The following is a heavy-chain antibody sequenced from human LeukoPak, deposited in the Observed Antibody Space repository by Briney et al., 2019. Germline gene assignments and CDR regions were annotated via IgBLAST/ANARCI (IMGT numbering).Heavy chain of an antibody. Sequence: PSETLSLTCTVSGGSISSYYWSWIRQPPGKGVEWIGYIYYSGSTNYNPSLKSRVTISVDTSKNQFSLKLSSVTAADTAVYYCATYSSGWTEYYFDYWGQGTLVTVSS. V-gene: IGHV4-59*01. CDR2: IYYSGST. J-gene: IGHJ4*02. D-gene: IGHD6-19*01. CDR1: GGSISSYY. CDR3: ATYSSGWTEYYFDY.